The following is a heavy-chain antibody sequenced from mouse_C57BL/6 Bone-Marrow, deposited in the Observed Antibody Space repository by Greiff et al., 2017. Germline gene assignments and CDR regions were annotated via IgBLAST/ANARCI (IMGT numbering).Heavy chain of an antibody. CDR3: ARKGLRDGSRLHYYAMDY. CDR1: GYTFTSYW. D-gene: IGHD1-1*01. CDR2: IYPGSGST. V-gene: IGHV1-55*01. J-gene: IGHJ4*01. Sequence: QVQLQQPGAELVKPGASVKMSCKASGYTFTSYWITWVKQRPGQGLEWIGDIYPGSGSTNYNEKFKSKATLTVHTSSSPAYMQLSSLTSEASAVYYCARKGLRDGSRLHYYAMDYWGQGTSVTVYS.